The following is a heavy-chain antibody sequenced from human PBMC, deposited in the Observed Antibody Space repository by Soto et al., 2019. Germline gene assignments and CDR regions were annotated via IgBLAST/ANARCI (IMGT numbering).Heavy chain of an antibody. Sequence: PSETLSLTCNVSGAFISRGGYYWSWIRQLPGKGLEWIGYVYYDGRTYYNPSLQSRLTMSVDTSENQFPLKLSSLTAADTAVYCCAGHAYSFWNPPSFDYWGQGTLVTVSS. J-gene: IGHJ4*02. V-gene: IGHV4-31*03. CDR3: AGHAYSFWNPPSFDY. CDR1: GAFISRGGYY. D-gene: IGHD1-1*01. CDR2: VYYDGRT.